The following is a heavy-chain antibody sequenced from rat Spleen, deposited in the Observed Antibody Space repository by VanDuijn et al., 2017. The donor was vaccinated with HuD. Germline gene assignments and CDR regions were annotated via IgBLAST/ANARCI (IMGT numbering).Heavy chain of an antibody. CDR3: TRDRLGACFDY. V-gene: IGHV2S63*01. CDR2: MWSGGNT. CDR1: GFSLTDYS. D-gene: IGHD5-1*01. J-gene: IGHJ2*01. Sequence: EVQLKESGPGLVQPSQTLSLTCTVSGFSLTDYSVHWVRQPPGKGLEWMEIMWSGGNTAYNSALKSRLSISRDTSKSQGFLKMNSLQTEDTAIYFCTRDRLGACFDYWGQGVIVTVSS.